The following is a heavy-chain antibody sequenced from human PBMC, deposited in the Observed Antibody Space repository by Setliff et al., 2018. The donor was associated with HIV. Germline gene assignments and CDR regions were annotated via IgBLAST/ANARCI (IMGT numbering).Heavy chain of an antibody. CDR2: IIPILGIA. D-gene: IGHD3-16*02. CDR3: PSPAYYDYVWGSYRPYYFDY. V-gene: IGHV1-69*10. Sequence: SVKVSCKASGGTFSSYAISWVRQAPGQGLEWMGGIIPILGIANYAQKFQGRVTITADKSTSTAYMELSSLRSEDTAVYYCPSPAYYDYVWGSYRPYYFDYWGQGTLVTVSS. CDR1: GGTFSSYA. J-gene: IGHJ4*02.